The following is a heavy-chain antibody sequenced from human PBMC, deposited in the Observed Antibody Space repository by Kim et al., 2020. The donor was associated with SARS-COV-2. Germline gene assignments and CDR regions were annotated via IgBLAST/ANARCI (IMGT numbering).Heavy chain of an antibody. J-gene: IGHJ4*02. CDR3: AKDGADYGDEGAYFDY. CDR2: ISYDGSNK. Sequence: GGSLRLSCGASGFTFSDSAMHWVRQAPGKGLEWVAVISYDGSNKYYADSVKGRFTISRDNSKNTLYLQMNSLRAEDTAVYYCAKDGADYGDEGAYFDYWGQGTLVTVSS. CDR1: GFTFSDSA. D-gene: IGHD4-17*01. V-gene: IGHV3-30*04.